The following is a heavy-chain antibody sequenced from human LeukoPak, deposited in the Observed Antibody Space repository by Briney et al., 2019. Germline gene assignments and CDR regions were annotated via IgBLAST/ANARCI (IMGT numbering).Heavy chain of an antibody. V-gene: IGHV1-8*01. Sequence: ASVKVSCKVSGYTFTSYDINWVRQATGQGLEWMGWMNPNSGNTGYAQKFQGRVTMTRNTSISTAYIELSSLRSEDTAVYYCARAVSLVNYDYWGQGTLVTVSS. J-gene: IGHJ4*02. CDR2: MNPNSGNT. D-gene: IGHD2-2*01. CDR3: ARAVSLVNYDY. CDR1: GYTFTSYD.